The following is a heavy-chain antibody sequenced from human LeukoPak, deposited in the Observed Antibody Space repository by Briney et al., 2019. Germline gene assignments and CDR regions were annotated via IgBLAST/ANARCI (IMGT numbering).Heavy chain of an antibody. CDR1: RFTFSDFG. V-gene: IGHV3-30*02. CDR2: ILYDGSSK. D-gene: IGHD3-10*01. CDR3: ANQKLSVSYLPDH. Sequence: AGGSLRLSCAASRFTFSDFGMHWVRQAPGKGLEWVAFILYDGSSKEYADSVMGRFIISRDNSNNTLYLQINSLRVEDTAVYYCANQKLSVSYLPDHWGQGTLVIVSS. J-gene: IGHJ4*02.